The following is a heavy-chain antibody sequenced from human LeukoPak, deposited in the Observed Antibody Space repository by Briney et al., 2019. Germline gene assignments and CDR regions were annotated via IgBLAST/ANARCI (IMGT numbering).Heavy chain of an antibody. CDR3: ARESTGGGPLDY. CDR1: GGSISSGGHY. V-gene: IGHV4-31*03. D-gene: IGHD1-14*01. CDR2: IYYSGST. J-gene: IGHJ4*02. Sequence: SETLSLTCTVSGGSISSGGHYWSWIRQHPGKGLEWIGYIYYSGSTYYNPSLKSRVTISVDTSKNQFSLKLSSVTAADTAVYYCARESTGGGPLDYWGQGTLVTVSS.